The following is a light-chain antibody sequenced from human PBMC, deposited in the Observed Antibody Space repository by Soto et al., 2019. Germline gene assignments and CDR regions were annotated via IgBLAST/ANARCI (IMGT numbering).Light chain of an antibody. CDR1: SSDVGTYDL. CDR3: CSYAGSSTYV. Sequence: ASVSGSPGQSITVSCTGTSSDVGTYDLVSWYQQHPGRAPKLMIYEVTKLPSVVSNRFSGSKSGNTASLIISGLQPEDEADYYCCSYAGSSTYVFGIGTKVTV. V-gene: IGLV2-23*02. CDR2: EVT. J-gene: IGLJ1*01.